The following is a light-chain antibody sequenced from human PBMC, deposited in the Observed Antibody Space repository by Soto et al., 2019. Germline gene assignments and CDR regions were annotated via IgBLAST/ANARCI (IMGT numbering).Light chain of an antibody. CDR2: AAS. Sequence: AIRMTQSPSSLSASTGDRVTITCRASQGISSYLAWYQQKPGKAPKLLIYAASTLQSGVPSRFRGSGSGTDFTLTISCLQSEDFATSYCQQYYSYPPYTFGQGTKLEIK. V-gene: IGKV1-8*01. CDR3: QQYYSYPPYT. J-gene: IGKJ2*01. CDR1: QGISSY.